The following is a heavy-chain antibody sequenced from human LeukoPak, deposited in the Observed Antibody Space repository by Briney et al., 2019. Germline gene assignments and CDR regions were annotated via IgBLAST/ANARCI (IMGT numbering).Heavy chain of an antibody. D-gene: IGHD2-2*01. Sequence: GASVKVSCTASGGTFSSYAISWVRQAPGQGLEWMGGIIPIFGTANYAQKFQGRVTITADESTSTAYMELSSLRSEDTAVYYCERALEYCSSTSCRPSYYYYYGMDVWGQGTTVTVSS. CDR3: ERALEYCSSTSCRPSYYYYYGMDV. V-gene: IGHV1-69*13. J-gene: IGHJ6*02. CDR2: IIPIFGTA. CDR1: GGTFSSYA.